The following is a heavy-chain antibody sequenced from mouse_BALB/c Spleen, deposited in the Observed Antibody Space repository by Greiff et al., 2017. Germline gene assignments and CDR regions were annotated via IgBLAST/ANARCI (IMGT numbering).Heavy chain of an antibody. J-gene: IGHJ3*01. CDR3: AIYYGYDGWFAY. Sequence: VQLQQSGAELAKPGASVKMSCKASGYTFTSYWMHWVKQRPGQGLEWIGYINPSTGYTEYNQKFKDKATLTADKSSSTAYMQLSSLTSEDSAVYYCAIYYGYDGWFAYWGQGTLVTVSA. CDR2: INPSTGYT. CDR1: GYTFTSYW. V-gene: IGHV1-7*01. D-gene: IGHD2-2*01.